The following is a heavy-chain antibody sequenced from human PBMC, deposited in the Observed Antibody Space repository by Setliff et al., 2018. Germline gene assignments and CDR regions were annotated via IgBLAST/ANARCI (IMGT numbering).Heavy chain of an antibody. CDR3: ATPGRDDLDSPFEPFDI. CDR1: GASINSGHY. Sequence: SETLALTCAVSGASINSGHYWGWIRQPPGKGLEWIATIYHRGRKYYNPSLQSRVSVSLDTSKNHFSLRLTSMTAADTAVYYCATPGRDDLDSPFEPFDIWGQGTMVTVS. J-gene: IGHJ3*02. D-gene: IGHD3-3*01. V-gene: IGHV4-38-2*01. CDR2: IYHRGRK.